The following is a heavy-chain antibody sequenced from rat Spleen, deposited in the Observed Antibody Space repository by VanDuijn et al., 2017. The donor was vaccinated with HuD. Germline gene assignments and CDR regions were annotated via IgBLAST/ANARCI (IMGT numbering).Heavy chain of an antibody. J-gene: IGHJ2*01. V-gene: IGHV5S13*01. D-gene: IGHD1-11*01. Sequence: EVQLVESGGGLVQPGRSLKLSCTASGFTFSDYYMAWVRQAPEKGLEWVASISPSGGNTYYRDSVKGRFTISRDNAKNTQYLQMDSLRSEDTATYYCARHGGGGGYDYFDYWGQGVMVTVSS. CDR2: ISPSGGNT. CDR3: ARHGGGGGYDYFDY. CDR1: GFTFSDYY.